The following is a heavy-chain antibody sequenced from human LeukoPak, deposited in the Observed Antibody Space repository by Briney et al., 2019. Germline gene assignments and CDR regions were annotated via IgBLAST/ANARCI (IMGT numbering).Heavy chain of an antibody. V-gene: IGHV4-30-4*01. J-gene: IGHJ4*02. CDR1: GGSISSGDYY. D-gene: IGHD3-22*01. CDR3: ARKMRSRKSYDSSGYYLARYDY. CDR2: IYYSGST. Sequence: PSETLSLTCAVSGGSISSGDYYWSWIRQPPGKGLEWIGYIYYSGSTYYNPSLKSRVTISVDTSKNQFSLKLSPVTAADTAVYYCARKMRSRKSYDSSGYYLARYDYWGQGTLVTVSS.